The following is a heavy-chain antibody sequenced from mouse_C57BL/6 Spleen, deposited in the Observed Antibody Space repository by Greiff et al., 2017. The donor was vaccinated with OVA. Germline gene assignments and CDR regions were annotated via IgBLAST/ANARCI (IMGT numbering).Heavy chain of an antibody. J-gene: IGHJ3*01. Sequence: VQLQQSRPELVKPGASVKISCKASGYAFSSSWMNWVKQRPGKGLEWIGRIYPGDGDTNYNGKFKGKATLTADKSSSTAYMQLSSLTSEDSAVYFCARGMAHEGFAYWGQGTLVTVSA. CDR2: IYPGDGDT. V-gene: IGHV1-82*01. CDR3: ARGMAHEGFAY. CDR1: GYAFSSSW.